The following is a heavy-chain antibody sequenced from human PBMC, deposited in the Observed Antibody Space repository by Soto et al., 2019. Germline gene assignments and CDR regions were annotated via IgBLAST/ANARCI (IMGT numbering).Heavy chain of an antibody. Sequence: ETLSLTCTVSGACISSYYWSWIRQPAGKGLEWIGRIYTSGSTNYNPSLKSRVTMSVDTSKNQFSLKLSSVTAADTAVYYCARSGTMDRWFDPWGQGTLVTVSS. CDR3: ARSGTMDRWFDP. J-gene: IGHJ5*02. D-gene: IGHD1-7*01. V-gene: IGHV4-4*07. CDR2: IYTSGST. CDR1: GACISSYY.